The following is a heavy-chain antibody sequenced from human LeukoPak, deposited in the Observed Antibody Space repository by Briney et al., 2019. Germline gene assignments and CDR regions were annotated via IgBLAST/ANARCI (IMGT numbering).Heavy chain of an antibody. CDR2: INHSGST. Sequence: SETLSLTCTVSGGSISSSSYYWSWIRQPPGKGLEWIGEINHSGSTNYNPSLKSRVTISVDTSKNQFSLKLSSVTAADTAVYYCARVRGKVELPWGQGTLVTVSS. J-gene: IGHJ5*02. CDR3: ARVRGKVELP. V-gene: IGHV4-39*07. CDR1: GGSISSSSYY. D-gene: IGHD1-7*01.